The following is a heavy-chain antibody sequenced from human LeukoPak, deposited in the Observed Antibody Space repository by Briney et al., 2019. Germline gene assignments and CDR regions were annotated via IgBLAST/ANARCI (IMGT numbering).Heavy chain of an antibody. CDR3: ARDVLPYYYYYMDV. V-gene: IGHV3-7*01. CDR2: IKQDGSEK. J-gene: IGHJ6*03. Sequence: PGGSLRLSCAASGFTFSSYRMSWVRQAPGKGLEWVANIKQDGSEKYYVDSVKGRFTISRDNAKNSLYLQMNSLRAEDTAVYYCARDVLPYYYYYMDVWGKGTTVTISS. CDR1: GFTFSSYR.